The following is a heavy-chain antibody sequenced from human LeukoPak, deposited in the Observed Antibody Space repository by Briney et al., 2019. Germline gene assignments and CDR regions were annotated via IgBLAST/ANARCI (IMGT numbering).Heavy chain of an antibody. J-gene: IGHJ3*02. CDR2: INHSGST. D-gene: IGHD3-22*01. CDR1: GGSFSGYY. V-gene: IGHV4-34*01. Sequence: SETLSLTCAVYGGSFSGYYWSWIRQPPGKGLEWIGEINHSGSTNYNPSLKSRVTISVDTSKNQFSLKLSSVTAADTAVYYCARGRHYYDSSGYYDAFDIWGQGTMVTVSS. CDR3: ARGRHYYDSSGYYDAFDI.